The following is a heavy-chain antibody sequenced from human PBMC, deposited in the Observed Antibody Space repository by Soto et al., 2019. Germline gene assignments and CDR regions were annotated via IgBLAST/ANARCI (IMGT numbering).Heavy chain of an antibody. CDR2: MNPNSGNT. CDR1: GYTFTSYD. CDR3: ARGQEITMIVVVTIDAFDI. D-gene: IGHD3-22*01. Sequence: ASVKVSCKASGYTFTSYDINWVRQATGQGLEWMGWMNPNSGNTGYAQKFQGRVTMTRNTSISTAYMELSSLRSEDTAVYYCARGQEITMIVVVTIDAFDIWGQGTMVTVSS. V-gene: IGHV1-8*01. J-gene: IGHJ3*02.